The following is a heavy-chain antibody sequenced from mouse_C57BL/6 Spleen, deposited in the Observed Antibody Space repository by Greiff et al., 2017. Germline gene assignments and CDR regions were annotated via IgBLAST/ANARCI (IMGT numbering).Heavy chain of an antibody. Sequence: EVKLVESGGGLVKPGGSLKLSCAASGFTFSDYGMHWVRQAPGQGLEWVAYISSGSSTIYYADKVKGRFTISRDNAKNTLFLHMTSLRSEDTAMYYCTRKNDCLSWYFDVWGTGTTVTGSS. J-gene: IGHJ1*03. D-gene: IGHD2-4*01. V-gene: IGHV5-17*01. CDR3: TRKNDCLSWYFDV. CDR1: GFTFSDYG. CDR2: ISSGSSTI.